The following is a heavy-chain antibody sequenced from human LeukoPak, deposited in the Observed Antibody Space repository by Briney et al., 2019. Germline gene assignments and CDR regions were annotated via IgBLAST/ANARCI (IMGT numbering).Heavy chain of an antibody. J-gene: IGHJ4*02. CDR2: INHSGST. CDR3: ARSLRGRRSDY. CDR1: GDSITNSSYY. Sequence: SETLSLTCSVSGDSITNSSYYWSWIRQPPGKGLEWIGEINHSGSTNYNPSLKSRVTISVDTSKNQFSLKLSSVTAADTAVYYCARSLRGRRSDYWGQGTLVTVSS. V-gene: IGHV4-39*07.